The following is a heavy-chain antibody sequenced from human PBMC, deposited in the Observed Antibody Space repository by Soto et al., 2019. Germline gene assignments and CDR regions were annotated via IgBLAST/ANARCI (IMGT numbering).Heavy chain of an antibody. Sequence: GASLKVSCKASGYTFTSYGISWVRQAPGQRLEWMGWISAYNGNTNYAQKLQGRVTMTTDTSTSTAYMELRSLRSDDTAVYYCESYYRETFYSSGWYYAFDIWGQGTMVTVSS. CDR1: GYTFTSYG. CDR3: ESYYRETFYSSGWYYAFDI. D-gene: IGHD6-19*01. CDR2: ISAYNGNT. J-gene: IGHJ3*02. V-gene: IGHV1-18*01.